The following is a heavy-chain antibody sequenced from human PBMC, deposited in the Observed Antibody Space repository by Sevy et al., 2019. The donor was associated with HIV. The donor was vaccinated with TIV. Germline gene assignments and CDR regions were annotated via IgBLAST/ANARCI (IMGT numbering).Heavy chain of an antibody. J-gene: IGHJ4*02. D-gene: IGHD1-1*01. CDR3: ALIENNNV. Sequence: SETLSLTCTVSGGSISSQYWTWVRQPVGKGLEWIGHFYSSGGTDYNPSLKSRVTMSVDTSENSFFLKMTSVTAADTAVYYCALIENNNVWGQGILVTASS. CDR2: FYSSGGT. V-gene: IGHV4-4*07. CDR1: GGSISSQY.